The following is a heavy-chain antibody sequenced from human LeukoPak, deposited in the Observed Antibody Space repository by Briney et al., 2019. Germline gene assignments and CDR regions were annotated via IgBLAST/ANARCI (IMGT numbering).Heavy chain of an antibody. CDR2: IYYSGST. CDR3: ARALGSSGSPGY. CDR1: SGSISSYY. V-gene: IGHV4-59*01. D-gene: IGHD3-22*01. Sequence: PSETLSLTCTVSSGSISSYYWNWIRQPPGKGLEWIGYIYYSGSTSYNPSLKSRVTISVDTSENQFSLNLSSATAADTAVYYCARALGSSGSPGYWGQGTLVTVSS. J-gene: IGHJ4*02.